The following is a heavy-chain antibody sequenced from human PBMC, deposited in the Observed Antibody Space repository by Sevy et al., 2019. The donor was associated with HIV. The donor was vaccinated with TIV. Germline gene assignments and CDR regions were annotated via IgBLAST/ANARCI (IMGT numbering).Heavy chain of an antibody. CDR2: ISGSGGST. V-gene: IGHV3-23*01. Sequence: GGSLRLSCAASGFTFSSYAMSWVRQAPGKGLEWVSAISGSGGSTYYADSVKGRFTISRDNSKNSLYLQMNSLRAEDTAVYYCAKDAPPEAVAGNAGNWFDPWGQGTLVTVSS. CDR1: GFTFSSYA. D-gene: IGHD6-19*01. CDR3: AKDAPPEAVAGNAGNWFDP. J-gene: IGHJ5*02.